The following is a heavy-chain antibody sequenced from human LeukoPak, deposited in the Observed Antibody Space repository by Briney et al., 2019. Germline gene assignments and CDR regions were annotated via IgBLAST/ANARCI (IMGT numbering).Heavy chain of an antibody. CDR1: GFTFSNYV. J-gene: IGHJ3*01. D-gene: IGHD5-24*01. CDR3: AKDIQSST. Sequence: GGSLRLSCAASGFTFSNYVMNWVRQAPGKGLEWVSLISFSGDNSYYADSVKGRFTISRDNSKNTLSLQMNSLRVEDTAMYYCAKDIQSSTWGLGTMVTVSS. CDR2: ISFSGDNS. V-gene: IGHV3-23*01.